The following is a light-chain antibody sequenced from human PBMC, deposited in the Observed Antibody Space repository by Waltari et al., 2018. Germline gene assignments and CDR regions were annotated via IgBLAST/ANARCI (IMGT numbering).Light chain of an antibody. Sequence: DVVMTQSPPPLPVTLGQPASISCRSRQSLVSADGNTYFYWFHQRPGQSPRRLIYEISRRDFGVPDRFSGSGSGTYFTLEISRVEAEDVGIYYCMQGTHWPVTFGQGTKVEIK. CDR1: QSLVSADGNTY. J-gene: IGKJ1*01. V-gene: IGKV2-30*01. CDR3: MQGTHWPVT. CDR2: EIS.